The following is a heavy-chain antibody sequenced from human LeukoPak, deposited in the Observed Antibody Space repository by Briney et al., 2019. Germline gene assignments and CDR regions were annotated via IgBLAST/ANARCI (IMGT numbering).Heavy chain of an antibody. Sequence: GGSLRLSCAATGFNFRKHWMSWIRQSVGKGLECVAKIQENGNEMHYVDSVKGRFTISRDNARNSLYLQMNNLRVEDTAIYYCARDYTGGWNDYWGQGTLVTVSS. V-gene: IGHV3-7*01. CDR2: IQENGNEM. CDR3: ARDYTGGWNDY. CDR1: GFNFRKHW. J-gene: IGHJ4*02. D-gene: IGHD7-27*01.